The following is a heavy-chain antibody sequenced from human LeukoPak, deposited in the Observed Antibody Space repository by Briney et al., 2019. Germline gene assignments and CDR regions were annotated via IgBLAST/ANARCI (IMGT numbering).Heavy chain of an antibody. D-gene: IGHD6-13*01. CDR2: IYTSGST. CDR1: GGSISSYY. Sequence: LSLTCTVSGGSISSYYWSWIRQPAGKGLEWIGRIYTSGSTNYNPSLRSRVTMSVDTSKNQFSLKLSSVTAADTAVYYCARDLQQLVSNWFDPWGQGTLVTVSS. CDR3: ARDLQQLVSNWFDP. J-gene: IGHJ5*02. V-gene: IGHV4-4*07.